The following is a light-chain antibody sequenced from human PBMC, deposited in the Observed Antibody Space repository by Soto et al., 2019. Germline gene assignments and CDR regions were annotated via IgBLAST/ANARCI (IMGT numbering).Light chain of an antibody. CDR3: QQYSSLPRP. CDR1: QTINSNF. CDR2: GVS. Sequence: VLTQSPVNLSLSPGETATLSCRASQTINSNFFAWYQQKPGQAPRLLIYGVSTRATGIPDRFTGSGSGTDFALTISGLEPADFAVYYCQQYSSLPRPFGLGTKVDIK. J-gene: IGKJ2*01. V-gene: IGKV3-20*01.